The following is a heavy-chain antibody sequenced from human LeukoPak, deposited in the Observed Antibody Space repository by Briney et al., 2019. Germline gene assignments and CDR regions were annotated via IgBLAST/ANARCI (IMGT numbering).Heavy chain of an antibody. CDR2: INPNSGGT. D-gene: IGHD6-19*01. Sequence: ASVKVSFKASGYTFTGYYMHWVRQAPGQGLEWMGWINPNSGGTNYAQKFQGRVTMNRDTSISTAYMEFAGLRSDDTAVFYCARAESSGWYGFDYWGQGTLVTVSS. J-gene: IGHJ4*02. V-gene: IGHV1-2*02. CDR1: GYTFTGYY. CDR3: ARAESSGWYGFDY.